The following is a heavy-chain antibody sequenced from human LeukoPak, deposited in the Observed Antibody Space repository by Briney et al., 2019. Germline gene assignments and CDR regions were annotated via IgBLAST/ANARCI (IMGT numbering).Heavy chain of an antibody. J-gene: IGHJ4*02. CDR2: INAGNGHT. CDR3: ARGIWSATRVDYYLDN. D-gene: IGHD5-24*01. Sequence: ASVKVSCKASGYTFSGYAVHWVRQAPGQRFEWMGWINAGNGHTKYSQSFQGRVTITRDSSANIVYMELSSLTSEDTAVYYCARGIWSATRVDYYLDNWGQGTLVTVSS. CDR1: GYTFSGYA. V-gene: IGHV1-3*01.